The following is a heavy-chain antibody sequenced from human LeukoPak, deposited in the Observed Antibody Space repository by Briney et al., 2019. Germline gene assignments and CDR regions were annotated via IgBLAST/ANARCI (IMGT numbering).Heavy chain of an antibody. V-gene: IGHV4-4*07. CDR3: AGYSSSWYFDY. CDR1: GGSISSYY. J-gene: IGHJ4*02. D-gene: IGHD6-13*01. CDR2: IHTSGSI. Sequence: SETLSLTCTVSGGSISSYYWSWIRQPPGKGLEWIGRIHTSGSINYNPSLKSRVTMSVDTSKNQFSLKLSSVTAADTAVYYCAGYSSSWYFDYWGQGTLVTVSS.